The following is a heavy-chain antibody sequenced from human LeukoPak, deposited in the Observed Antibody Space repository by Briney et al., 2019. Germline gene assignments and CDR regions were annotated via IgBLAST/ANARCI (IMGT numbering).Heavy chain of an antibody. V-gene: IGHV4-61*05. Sequence: PSETLSLTCTVSGGSISTSGYYWGWIRQPPGKGLEWIGYIYYSGSTNYNPSLKSRVTISVDTSKNQFSLKLSSVTAADTAVYYCARTIMITFGGVIVELPYYFDYWGQGTLVTVSS. CDR2: IYYSGST. CDR1: GGSISTSGYY. J-gene: IGHJ4*02. CDR3: ARTIMITFGGVIVELPYYFDY. D-gene: IGHD3-16*02.